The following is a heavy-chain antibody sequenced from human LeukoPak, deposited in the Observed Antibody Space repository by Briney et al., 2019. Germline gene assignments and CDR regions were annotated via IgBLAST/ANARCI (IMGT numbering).Heavy chain of an antibody. CDR2: IYTSGST. D-gene: IGHD1-1*01. CDR3: ASGYSELESNPFDY. Sequence: SQTLSLTCTVSGGSTSSGSYYWSWIRQPAGKGLEWIGRIYTSGSTNYNPSLKSRVTISVDTSKNQFSLKLSSVTAADTAVYYCASGYSELESNPFDYWGQGTLVTVSS. J-gene: IGHJ4*02. V-gene: IGHV4-61*02. CDR1: GGSTSSGSYY.